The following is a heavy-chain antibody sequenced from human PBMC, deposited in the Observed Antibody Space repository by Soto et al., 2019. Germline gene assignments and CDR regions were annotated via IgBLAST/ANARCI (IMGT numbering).Heavy chain of an antibody. CDR1: GYTFTSYG. CDR2: IIPFFHAP. V-gene: IGHV1-69*13. CDR3: ARSRAAAPPRVGMDV. Sequence: SVKVSCKASGYTFTSYGISWVRQAPGQGLEWMGGIIPFFHAPNYAQKFRGRVTITADESTSIVFMEMSSLRFEDTAVYYCARSRAAAPPRVGMDVWGQGTTVTVSS. J-gene: IGHJ6*02. D-gene: IGHD6-13*01.